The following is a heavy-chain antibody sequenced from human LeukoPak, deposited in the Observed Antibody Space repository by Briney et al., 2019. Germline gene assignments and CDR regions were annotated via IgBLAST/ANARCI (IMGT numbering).Heavy chain of an antibody. Sequence: SETLSLTCTVSGGAISSSSYYWRWLRQPPGKGLEWIGSLYYSGGTYYNPSLKSRVTISVYTSKKQFSLNLSSVTAADTAVYYCARHSGRYFANFDYWGQGTLVTVSS. CDR3: ARHSGRYFANFDY. CDR1: GGAISSSSYY. J-gene: IGHJ4*02. D-gene: IGHD1-26*01. V-gene: IGHV4-39*01. CDR2: LYYSGGT.